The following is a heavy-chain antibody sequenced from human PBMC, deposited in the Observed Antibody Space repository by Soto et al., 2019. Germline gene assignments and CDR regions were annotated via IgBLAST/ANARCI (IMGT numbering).Heavy chain of an antibody. D-gene: IGHD3-16*01. Sequence: LRLSCAASGFTFRSNWMSWVRQAPGKGLEWVANIEQDGSAKYYVDSVKGRFTISRDNVKNSLYLQMNSLRAEYTAVYYCPPSGGGWLQPPVWGQGTLVTVSS. CDR2: IEQDGSAK. CDR1: GFTFRSNW. J-gene: IGHJ4*02. CDR3: PPSGGGWLQPPV. V-gene: IGHV3-7*03.